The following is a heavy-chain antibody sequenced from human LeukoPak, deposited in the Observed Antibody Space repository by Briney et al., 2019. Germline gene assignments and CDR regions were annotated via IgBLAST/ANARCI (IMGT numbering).Heavy chain of an antibody. Sequence: SETLSLTCPVSGGSSSSGGYSWSWIRQPPGKGLEWIGYIYHSGGPYYNPSLKSRGTISVDTSKIQFSLKLSSVTAADTAVYYCAGLPQYRDAFDIWGQGTMVTVSS. CDR2: IYHSGGP. D-gene: IGHD2-2*01. V-gene: IGHV4-30-2*01. CDR1: GGSSSSGGYS. CDR3: AGLPQYRDAFDI. J-gene: IGHJ3*02.